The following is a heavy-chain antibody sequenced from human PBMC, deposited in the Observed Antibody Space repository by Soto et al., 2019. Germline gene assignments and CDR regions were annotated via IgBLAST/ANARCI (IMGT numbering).Heavy chain of an antibody. CDR3: AHRLLSIPPENGAWFDP. CDR2: LYRDDAK. CDR1: GFSLSTRGVG. D-gene: IGHD2-21*01. Sequence: QITLKESGPTLVKPTQTLTLTGTFSGFSLSTRGVGVRWIRPPPGKALERLALLYRDDAKRFSPFLKSRLTITKDTSKNQVTLTMTNMDPVDTATYYCAHRLLSIPPENGAWFDPWGQVTLVTVS. J-gene: IGHJ5*02. V-gene: IGHV2-5*02.